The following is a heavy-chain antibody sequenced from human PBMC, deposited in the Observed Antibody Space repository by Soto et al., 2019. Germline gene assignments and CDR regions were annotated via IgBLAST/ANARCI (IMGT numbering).Heavy chain of an antibody. CDR1: GGSISSGGYY. Sequence: QVQLQESGPGLVKASQTLSLTCNVSGGSISSGGYYWTWIRQHPGKVLEWIGNIHHSGSTFYNPSLKRRVSISVDTSKNQFSLKLSSVTAADTAEYFCVRGVLSWGQGTLVTVSS. CDR3: VRGVLS. CDR2: IHHSGST. J-gene: IGHJ1*01. V-gene: IGHV4-31*03.